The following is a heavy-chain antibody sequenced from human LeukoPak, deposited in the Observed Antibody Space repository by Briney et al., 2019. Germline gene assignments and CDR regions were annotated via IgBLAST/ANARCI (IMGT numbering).Heavy chain of an antibody. CDR1: GESLNSYY. Sequence: SETLSLTCAVYGESLNSYYWSWVRQPPGEGLEWIGEIYESGTTKYNPSLKSRVAISMVPSKQQFSLRLSSVTAADTAVYYCARGAWATRLASWGLGTPVIMSS. D-gene: IGHD2-15*01. CDR3: ARGAWATRLAS. CDR2: IYESGTT. J-gene: IGHJ4*02. V-gene: IGHV4-34*01.